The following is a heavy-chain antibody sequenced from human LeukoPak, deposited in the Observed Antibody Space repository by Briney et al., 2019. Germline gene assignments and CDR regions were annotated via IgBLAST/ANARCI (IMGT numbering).Heavy chain of an antibody. V-gene: IGHV4-59*01. J-gene: IGHJ5*02. CDR2: IYYSGST. CDR1: GGSYSSYY. CDR3: ARDHPATGWFDP. Sequence: SETLSLTCTVSGGSYSSYYWSWIRQPTGKGLEWIGYIYYSGSTNYNPSLKSRVTISVDTSKNQFSLKLSSETAADTAVYYCARDHPATGWFDPWGQGTLVTVSS. D-gene: IGHD2-15*01.